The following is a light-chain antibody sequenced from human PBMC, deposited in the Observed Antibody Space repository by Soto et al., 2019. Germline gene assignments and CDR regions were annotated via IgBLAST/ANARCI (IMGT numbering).Light chain of an antibody. V-gene: IGKV3-15*01. Sequence: EIVMTQSPATLSLSPGERATLSCRASQSVSSNVAWYQQIPGQTPRLLIYGASTRATGIPVRFSGSGSGTEFTLTISSLQSEDFGVYYCHQYDDGPYTFGQGTKVDIK. CDR3: HQYDDGPYT. CDR1: QSVSSN. J-gene: IGKJ2*01. CDR2: GAS.